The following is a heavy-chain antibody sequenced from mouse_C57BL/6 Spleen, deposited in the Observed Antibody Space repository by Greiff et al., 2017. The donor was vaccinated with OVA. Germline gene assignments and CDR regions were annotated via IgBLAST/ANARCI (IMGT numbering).Heavy chain of an antibody. V-gene: IGHV1-18*01. D-gene: IGHD2-4*01. J-gene: IGHJ3*01. CDR1: GYTFTDYN. CDR2: INPNNGGT. CDR3: ARGGYDYDPWFAY. Sequence: VQLKQSGPELVKPGASVKIPCKASGYTFTDYNMDWVKQSHGKSLEWIGDINPNNGGTIYNQKFKGKATLTVDKSSSTAYMELRSLTSEDTAVYYCARGGYDYDPWFAYWGQGTLVTVSA.